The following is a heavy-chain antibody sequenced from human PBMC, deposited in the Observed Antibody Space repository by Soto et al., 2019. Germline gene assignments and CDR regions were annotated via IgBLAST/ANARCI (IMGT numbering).Heavy chain of an antibody. CDR3: AKRASRVNFLYSSGWYLDY. V-gene: IGHV3-23*01. Sequence: GGSLRLSCAASGFTFSSYAMSWVRQAPGKGLEWVSAISGSGGSTYYADSVKGRFTISRDNSKNTLYLQMNSLRAEDTAVYYCAKRASRVNFLYSSGWYLDYWGQGTLVTVSS. CDR2: ISGSGGST. J-gene: IGHJ4*02. D-gene: IGHD6-19*01. CDR1: GFTFSSYA.